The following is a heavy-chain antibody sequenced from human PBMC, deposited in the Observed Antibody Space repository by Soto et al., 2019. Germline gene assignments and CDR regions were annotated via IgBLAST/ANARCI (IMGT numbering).Heavy chain of an antibody. D-gene: IGHD3-3*01. CDR2: MNPNSGNT. J-gene: IGHJ3*02. CDR1: GYTFTSYD. Sequence: QVQLVQSGAEVKKPGASVKVSCKASGYTFTSYDINWVRQATGQGLEWMGWMNPNSGNTGYAQKFQGRVTMTRNTPITTAYTELSSQRSVATAVYYCAGPSRTYNFLYGYSFDIWGQGTLVTVSS. CDR3: AGPSRTYNFLYGYSFDI. V-gene: IGHV1-8*01.